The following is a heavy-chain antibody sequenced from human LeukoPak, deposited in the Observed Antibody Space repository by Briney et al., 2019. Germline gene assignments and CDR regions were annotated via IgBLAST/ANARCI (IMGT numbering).Heavy chain of an antibody. Sequence: GGSLRLSCAASGFTFSSYWMSWVRQAPGKGLEWVANINQDGSEKYYVDSVKGRFTISRDNAKNSLYLQMNSLRAEDTAVYYCARDVATISNWFAPWGQGTLVTVSS. CDR1: GFTFSSYW. V-gene: IGHV3-7*01. J-gene: IGHJ5*02. CDR2: INQDGSEK. D-gene: IGHD5-24*01. CDR3: ARDVATISNWFAP.